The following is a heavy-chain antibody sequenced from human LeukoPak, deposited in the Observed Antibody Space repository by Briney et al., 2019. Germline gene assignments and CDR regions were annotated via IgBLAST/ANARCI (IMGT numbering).Heavy chain of an antibody. CDR2: ISTYNGNT. CDR1: GYTFTTFG. CDR3: AIGTGTYPYYFDY. Sequence: ASVKVSCKASGYTFTTFGLSWLRQAPGQGLEWMGWISTYNGNTNYAQKLQGRVTMTTDTSTRTAYMDLRRLRSDDTAVYYCAIGTGTYPYYFDYWGQGTLVTVSS. V-gene: IGHV1-18*01. J-gene: IGHJ4*02. D-gene: IGHD1-26*01.